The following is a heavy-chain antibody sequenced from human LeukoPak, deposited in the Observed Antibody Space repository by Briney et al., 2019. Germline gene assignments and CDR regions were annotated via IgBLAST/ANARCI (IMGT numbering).Heavy chain of an antibody. D-gene: IGHD3-10*01. V-gene: IGHV3-48*03. Sequence: GGSLRLSCAASGFSFSSYEMNWVRQAPGKGLEWISYISASGALTHYADSVEGRFTISRDNAKNSLYLQMSNLRGEDTAVYYCAKNGHYYGSGSYYARTREIYYYYYMDVWGKGTTVTISS. CDR2: ISASGALT. CDR3: AKNGHYYGSGSYYARTREIYYYYYMDV. CDR1: GFSFSSYE. J-gene: IGHJ6*03.